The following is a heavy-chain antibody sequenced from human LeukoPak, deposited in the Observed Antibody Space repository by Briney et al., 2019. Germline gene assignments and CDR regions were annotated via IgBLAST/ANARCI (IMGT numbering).Heavy chain of an antibody. V-gene: IGHV3-48*03. CDR3: GRTHGSGSFYHYYMDV. D-gene: IGHD3-10*01. J-gene: IGHJ6*03. CDR2: ISSSGSTI. CDR1: GFTFSSYE. Sequence: GGSLRLSCAASGFTFSSYEMNWVRQAPGKGLEWLSYISSSGSTIYYADSVKGRFTISRDNAKNTLDLQMNNLRAEDTAVYYCGRTHGSGSFYHYYMDVWGKGTTVTISS.